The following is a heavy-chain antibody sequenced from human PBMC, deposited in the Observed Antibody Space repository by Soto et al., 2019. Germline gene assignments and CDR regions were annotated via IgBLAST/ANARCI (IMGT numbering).Heavy chain of an antibody. CDR3: ARDRHTSYFDS. CDR1: GESVSSNNEA. Sequence: QALSLTCDRSGESVSSNNEAWNWIRQSPSRGLEWLGRTYYRSKWHTDFAVSVKGRLTITPDTSENQLSLQLMSVTPEDTAVYYCARDRHTSYFDSWRQVILVTASS. V-gene: IGHV6-1*01. J-gene: IGHJ4*02. CDR2: TYYRSKWHT.